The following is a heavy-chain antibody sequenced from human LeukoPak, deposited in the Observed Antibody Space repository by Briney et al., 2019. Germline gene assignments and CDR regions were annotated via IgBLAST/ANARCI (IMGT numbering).Heavy chain of an antibody. V-gene: IGHV4-59*12. CDR3: ARGPYYDILTGTKKYNWFDP. D-gene: IGHD3-9*01. CDR2: IYYSGST. J-gene: IGHJ5*02. CDR1: GGSISSYY. Sequence: PSETLSLTYTVSGGSISSYYWSWIRQPPGKGLEWIGYIYYSGSTNYNPSLKSRVNISVDTSKKQFSLKLSSVTAADTAVYYCARGPYYDILTGTKKYNWFDPWGQGTLVTVSS.